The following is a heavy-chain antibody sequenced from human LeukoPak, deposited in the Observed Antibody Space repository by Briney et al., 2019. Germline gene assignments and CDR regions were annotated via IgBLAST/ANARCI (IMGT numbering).Heavy chain of an antibody. D-gene: IGHD3-22*01. CDR1: GFTFDDYA. V-gene: IGHV3-9*01. CDR2: ISWNSGSI. Sequence: PGGSLRLPCAASGFTFDDYAMHWVRQAPGKGLEWVSGISWNSGSIGYADSVKGRFTISRDNSKNTLYLQMNSLRAEDTAVYYCAKNDYYDSSDYYHSDDAFDIWGQGTMVTVSS. J-gene: IGHJ3*02. CDR3: AKNDYYDSSDYYHSDDAFDI.